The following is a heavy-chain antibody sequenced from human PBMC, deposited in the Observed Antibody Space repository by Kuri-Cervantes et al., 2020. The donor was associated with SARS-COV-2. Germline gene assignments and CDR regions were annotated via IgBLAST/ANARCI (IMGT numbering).Heavy chain of an antibody. J-gene: IGHJ6*02. V-gene: IGHV1-69*13. Sequence: SVKVSCKASGGTFSSYAISWVRQAPGQGLEWVGGIIPIFGTANYAQKFQGRVTITADESTSTAYMGLSSLRSEDTAVYYCARDVGFGYSYGHSYGMDVWGQGTTVTVSS. CDR3: ARDVGFGYSYGHSYGMDV. D-gene: IGHD5-18*01. CDR2: IIPIFGTA. CDR1: GGTFSSYA.